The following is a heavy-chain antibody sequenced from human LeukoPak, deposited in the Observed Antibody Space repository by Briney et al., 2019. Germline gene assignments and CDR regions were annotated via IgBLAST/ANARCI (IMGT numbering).Heavy chain of an antibody. V-gene: IGHV4-59*01. Sequence: SETLSLTCTVSGGSISNYYWSWIRQPPGKGLEWIAYINYSGSTSYNPSLKSRVTISVDTSKNQFSLKLSSVTAADTAVYYCAREGARWEPSFSAFDIWGQGTMVTVSS. CDR1: GGSISNYY. D-gene: IGHD1-26*01. CDR3: AREGARWEPSFSAFDI. CDR2: INYSGST. J-gene: IGHJ3*02.